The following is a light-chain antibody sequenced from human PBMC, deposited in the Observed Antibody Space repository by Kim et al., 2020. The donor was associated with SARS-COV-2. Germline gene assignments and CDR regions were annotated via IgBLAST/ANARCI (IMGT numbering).Light chain of an antibody. J-gene: IGLJ2*01. CDR1: NSNIGSNY. CDR2: DRD. V-gene: IGLV1-51*01. CDR3: ATWDSSLSAVI. Sequence: GQKVTISCSGSNSNIGSNYVCWYQQLPGATPHLLIYDRDRRPSGIPDRFSGSKSGSSATLGITGLQTGDEADYYCATWDSSLSAVIFGGGTKLTVL.